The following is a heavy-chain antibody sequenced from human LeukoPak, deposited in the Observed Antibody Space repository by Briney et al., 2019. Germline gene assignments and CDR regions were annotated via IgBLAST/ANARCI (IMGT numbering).Heavy chain of an antibody. V-gene: IGHV1-8*01. Sequence: ASVKVSCKASGYTFSDYDINWVRQATGQGLEWMGWINPNSGNEGYAQKFQGRVTMTRNTSINTAYMELSSLRSEDTAVYYCARALAWGGSSYSYYYMDVWDKGTTVTVSS. J-gene: IGHJ6*03. D-gene: IGHD1-26*01. CDR3: ARALAWGGSSYSYYYMDV. CDR2: INPNSGNE. CDR1: GYTFSDYD.